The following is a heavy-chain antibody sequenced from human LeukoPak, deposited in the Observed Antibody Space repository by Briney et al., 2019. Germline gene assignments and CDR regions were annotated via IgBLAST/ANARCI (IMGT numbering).Heavy chain of an antibody. J-gene: IGHJ3*02. CDR1: GFTFSSYE. V-gene: IGHV3-48*03. CDR3: ARDIGAVAANYDAFDI. D-gene: IGHD6-19*01. CDR2: ISSSGSTI. Sequence: GGSLRLSCAASGFTFSSYEMNWVRQAPGKGLEWVSYISSSGSTIYYADSVKGRFTISRDNAKNSLYLQMNSLRAEDTAVYYCARDIGAVAANYDAFDIWGQGTKVTVSS.